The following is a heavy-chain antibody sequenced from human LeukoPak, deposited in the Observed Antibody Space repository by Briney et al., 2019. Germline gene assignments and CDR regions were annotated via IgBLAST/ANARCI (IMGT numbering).Heavy chain of an antibody. CDR3: ARSPRRPGIGLQTFDY. Sequence: ASVKVSCKASGYTFTGYYMHWVRQAPGQGLEWMGWINPNSGGTNYEQKFQGRVTMIRDTSISTAYMELSRLRSDETAVYYCARSPRRPGIGLQTFDYWGQGTLVTVSS. CDR2: INPNSGGT. CDR1: GYTFTGYY. J-gene: IGHJ4*02. V-gene: IGHV1-2*02. D-gene: IGHD2/OR15-2a*01.